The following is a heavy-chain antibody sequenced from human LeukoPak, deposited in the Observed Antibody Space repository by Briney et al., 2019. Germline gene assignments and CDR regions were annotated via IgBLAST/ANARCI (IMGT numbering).Heavy chain of an antibody. Sequence: ASVKVSCKASGYTFTSYGISWVRQAPGQGLEWMGGIIPIFGTANYAQKFQGRVTITADKSTSTAYMELSSLRSEDTAVYYCARDLVGGQWLVKGVYYYYMDVWGKGTTVTVSS. CDR2: IIPIFGTA. V-gene: IGHV1-69*06. CDR3: ARDLVGGQWLVKGVYYYYMDV. CDR1: GYTFTSYG. J-gene: IGHJ6*03. D-gene: IGHD6-19*01.